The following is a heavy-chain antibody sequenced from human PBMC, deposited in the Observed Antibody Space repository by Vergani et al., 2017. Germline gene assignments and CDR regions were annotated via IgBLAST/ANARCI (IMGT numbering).Heavy chain of an antibody. Sequence: QVQLQESGPGLVKPLETLSLTCTVPGGSISSSSYYWGWIRQPPGKGLGWIGSIFYSGSTYYNPSVKTRVTISVDTSKNQFSLKLRSVTAADTAVYYCARVAVAGEGELFDYWGQGTLVTVSS. CDR3: ARVAVAGEGELFDY. CDR2: IFYSGST. CDR1: GGSISSSSYY. V-gene: IGHV4-39*01. D-gene: IGHD6-19*01. J-gene: IGHJ4*02.